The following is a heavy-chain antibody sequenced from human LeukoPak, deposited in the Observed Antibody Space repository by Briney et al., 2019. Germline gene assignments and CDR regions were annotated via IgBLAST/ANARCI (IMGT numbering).Heavy chain of an antibody. V-gene: IGHV1-8*01. CDR3: APATPGTVGKYYFDY. CDR2: MNPNSGNT. D-gene: IGHD6-13*01. CDR1: GYTFTSDD. J-gene: IGHJ4*02. Sequence: PTASVKVSCKASGYTFTSDDINWVRQATGQGLEWMGWMNPNSGNTGYAQKFQGRVTMTRNTSISTAYMELSSLRSEDTAVYYCAPATPGTVGKYYFDYWGQGTLVTVSS.